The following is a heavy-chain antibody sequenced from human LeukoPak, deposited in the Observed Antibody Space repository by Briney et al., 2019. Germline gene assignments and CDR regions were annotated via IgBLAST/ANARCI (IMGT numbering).Heavy chain of an antibody. D-gene: IGHD3-22*01. J-gene: IGHJ4*02. V-gene: IGHV3-43*01. CDR3: ARDIGDSIGYNYFDS. CDR1: GFTFDDYT. CDR2: ISWHGSTT. Sequence: GGSLRLSCAASGFTFDDYTMHWVRRAPGKGLEWVSVISWHGSTTKYADSVRGRFTISRDNRKNSLSLQMNSLRPEDTALYYCARDIGDSIGYNYFDSWGQGTLVTVSS.